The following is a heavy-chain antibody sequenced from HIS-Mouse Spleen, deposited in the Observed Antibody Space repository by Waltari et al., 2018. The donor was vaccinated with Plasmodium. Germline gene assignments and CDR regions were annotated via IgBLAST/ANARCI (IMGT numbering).Heavy chain of an antibody. J-gene: IGHJ4*02. CDR1: GFTFRSYW. Sequence: EVQLVESGGGLVQPGGSLRLSCAASGFTFRSYWMSLVRQAPGKGLEWVANIKQDGSEKYYVDAVKGRFTISRDNAKNALYLQMNSLRAEDTAVYYCARGPTYYYDSSGYYFDYWGQGTLVTVSS. D-gene: IGHD3-22*01. CDR2: IKQDGSEK. V-gene: IGHV3-7*01. CDR3: ARGPTYYYDSSGYYFDY.